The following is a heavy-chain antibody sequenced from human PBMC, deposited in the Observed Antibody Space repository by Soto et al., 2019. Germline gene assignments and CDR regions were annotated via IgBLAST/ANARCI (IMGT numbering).Heavy chain of an antibody. J-gene: IGHJ4*02. D-gene: IGHD2-15*01. V-gene: IGHV1-69*13. CDR3: ARSGGLDRDFNY. CDR2: IIPKFGTT. CDR1: GGSFSTYG. Sequence: SVKVSCKASGGSFSTYGINWVRLAPGQGLEWMGGIIPKFGTTNYAQKFRGRVTITADESTSTAYMQLSSLRSGDTAVYYCARSGGLDRDFNYWGQGSLVTAPQ.